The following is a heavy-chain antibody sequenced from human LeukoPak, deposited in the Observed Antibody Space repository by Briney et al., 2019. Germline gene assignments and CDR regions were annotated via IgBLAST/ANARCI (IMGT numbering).Heavy chain of an antibody. CDR1: GYTFTSYG. CDR2: ISAYNGNT. V-gene: IGHV1-18*01. D-gene: IGHD6-19*01. CDR3: ARDNLSSSGWYLYYYMDV. J-gene: IGHJ6*03. Sequence: ASVKVSCKASGYTFTSYGISWVRQAPGQGLEWMGWISAYNGNTNYAQKLQGRVTMTTDTSTSTAYMELRSLRSDDTAVYYCARDNLSSSGWYLYYYMDVWGKGTTVTVSS.